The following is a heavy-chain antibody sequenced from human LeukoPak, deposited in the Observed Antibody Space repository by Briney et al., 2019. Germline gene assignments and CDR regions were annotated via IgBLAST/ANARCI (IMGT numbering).Heavy chain of an antibody. CDR2: IRPSGDNT. D-gene: IGHD4-17*01. Sequence: GGSLRLSCAASGFTFSSYNMTWVRQAPGRGLEWVSSIRPSGDNTYYADPVKGRFTISRDNAKNSLYLQMNSLRAEDTAVYYCARDSYGYMDVWGKGTTVTISS. CDR3: ARDSYGYMDV. CDR1: GFTFSSYN. J-gene: IGHJ6*03. V-gene: IGHV3-21*01.